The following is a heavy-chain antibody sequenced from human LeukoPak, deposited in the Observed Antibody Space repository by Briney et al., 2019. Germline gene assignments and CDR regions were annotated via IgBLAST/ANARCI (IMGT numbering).Heavy chain of an antibody. D-gene: IGHD3-10*01. Sequence: SETLSLTCSVSGGSIRNYYWTWIRQPPGKGLEWIGHVSNSGSTKYNPSLKSRVTISVDTSKNQFSLKLSSVTAADTAVYYCARQLLAPEWFGELLHHFDYWGRGTLVTVSS. CDR3: ARQLLAPEWFGELLHHFDY. J-gene: IGHJ4*02. CDR1: GGSIRNYY. V-gene: IGHV4-59*08. CDR2: VSNSGST.